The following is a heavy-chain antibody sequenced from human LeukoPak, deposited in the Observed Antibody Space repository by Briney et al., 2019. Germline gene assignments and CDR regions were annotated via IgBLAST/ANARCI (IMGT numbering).Heavy chain of an antibody. J-gene: IGHJ4*02. CDR2: INPNSGGT. D-gene: IGHD6-13*01. V-gene: IGHV1-2*06. Sequence: VKVSCKASGYSFTDYYMHWVRQAPGQGLEWMGRINPNSGGTNYAQKFQGRVTMTRDTSISTAYMELSRLRSDDTAVYYCARGNSSSWYFFDYWGQGTLVTVSS. CDR1: GYSFTDYY. CDR3: ARGNSSSWYFFDY.